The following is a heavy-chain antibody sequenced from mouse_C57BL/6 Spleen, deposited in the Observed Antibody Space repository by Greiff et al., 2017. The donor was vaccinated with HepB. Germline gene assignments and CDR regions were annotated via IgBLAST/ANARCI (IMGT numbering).Heavy chain of an antibody. J-gene: IGHJ1*03. V-gene: IGHV1-82*01. CDR3: ARYDGYSGYWYFDV. Sequence: QVQLKESGPELVKPGASVKISCKASGYAFSSSWMNWVKQRPGKGLEWIGRIYPGDGDTNYNGKFKGKATLTADKSSSTAYMQLSSLTSEDSAVYFCARYDGYSGYWYFDVWGTGTTVTVSS. CDR1: GYAFSSSW. CDR2: IYPGDGDT. D-gene: IGHD2-3*01.